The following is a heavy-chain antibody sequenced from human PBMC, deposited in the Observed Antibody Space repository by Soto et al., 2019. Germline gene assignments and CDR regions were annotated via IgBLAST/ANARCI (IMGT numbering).Heavy chain of an antibody. CDR3: ANPSGGLWFGEFLKRGRDDYHQYGMAV. Sequence: PGGSLRLSCAASGFTFSSCAMSWVRQAPGKGLEWVSAISGSGGSTYYADSVKGRFTISRDNSKNTLYLQMNSLRAEDTAVYYCANPSGGLWFGEFLKRGRDDYHQYGMAVWAQGTTDTVSS. D-gene: IGHD3-10*01. CDR1: GFTFSSCA. J-gene: IGHJ6*02. V-gene: IGHV3-23*01. CDR2: ISGSGGST.